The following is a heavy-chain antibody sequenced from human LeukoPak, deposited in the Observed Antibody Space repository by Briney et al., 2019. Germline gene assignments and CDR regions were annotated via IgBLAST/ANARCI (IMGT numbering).Heavy chain of an antibody. CDR1: GFTFSNYG. J-gene: IGHJ4*02. CDR2: VWYDRSKE. D-gene: IGHD5-18*01. CDR3: VRDGEGNNYGGVY. Sequence: GGSLSLSCAASGFTFSNYGMHWVRQAPGKGLEWVALVWYDRSKEYYADSVKGRFTISRDNSKNTLYLQMNGLRAEDTAVYYCVRDGEGNNYGGVYWGQGTRLTVSS. V-gene: IGHV3-33*01.